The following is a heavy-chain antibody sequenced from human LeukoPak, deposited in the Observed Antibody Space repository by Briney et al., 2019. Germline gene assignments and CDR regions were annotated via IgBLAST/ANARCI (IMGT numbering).Heavy chain of an antibody. CDR3: AKGAYYYDSSGYYRY. D-gene: IGHD3-22*01. V-gene: IGHV3-9*01. CDR1: GFTFDDYA. J-gene: IGHJ4*02. Sequence: GRSLRLSCAASGFTFDDYAMHWVRQAPGKGGEWVSGISWNSGSIGYADTVKGRFTISRDNAKNSLYLQMNSLRAEDTALYYCAKGAYYYDSSGYYRYWGQGTLVTVSS. CDR2: ISWNSGSI.